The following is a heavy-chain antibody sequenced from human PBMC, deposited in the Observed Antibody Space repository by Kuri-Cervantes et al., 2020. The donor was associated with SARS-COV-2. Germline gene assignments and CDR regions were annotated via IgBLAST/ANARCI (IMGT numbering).Heavy chain of an antibody. Sequence: SETLSLTCAVSGGSISSSNWWSWVRQPPGKGLEWIGEIYHSGSTNYNPSLKSRVTISVDKSKNHFSLKLSSVTAADTAVYYCARSMAYCSSSAHFDYWGQGTLVTVSS. J-gene: IGHJ4*02. CDR3: ARSMAYCSSSAHFDY. CDR1: GGSISSSNW. V-gene: IGHV4-4*02. CDR2: IYHSGST. D-gene: IGHD6-6*01.